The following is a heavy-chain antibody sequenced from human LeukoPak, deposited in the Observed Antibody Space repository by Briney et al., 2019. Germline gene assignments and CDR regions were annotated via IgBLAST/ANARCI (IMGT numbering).Heavy chain of an antibody. CDR3: ATRATAGPW. CDR2: FSYSGST. Sequence: SETLSLTCTVFGASVSTSYWSWIRQPPGKGLEWIGYFSYSGSTNYNPSLKSRVTTSVDKSKNQFSLNLTSVTAADTAVYYCATRATAGPWWGQGTLVTVSS. CDR1: GASVSTSY. D-gene: IGHD6-13*01. V-gene: IGHV4-59*02. J-gene: IGHJ4*02.